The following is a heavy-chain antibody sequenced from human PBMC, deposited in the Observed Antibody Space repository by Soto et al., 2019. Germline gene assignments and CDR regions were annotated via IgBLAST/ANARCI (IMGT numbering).Heavy chain of an antibody. CDR3: ARGKYYDFWSGNYYYYGMDV. J-gene: IGHJ6*02. CDR1: GYTFTSYD. CDR2: MNPNSGNT. D-gene: IGHD3-3*01. Sequence: QVQLVQSGAEVKKPGASVKVSCKASGYTFTSYDINWVRQATGQGLERMGWMNPNSGNTGYAQKFQGRVTMTRNTSISTAYMELSSLRSEDTAVYYCARGKYYDFWSGNYYYYGMDVWGQGTTVSVSS. V-gene: IGHV1-8*01.